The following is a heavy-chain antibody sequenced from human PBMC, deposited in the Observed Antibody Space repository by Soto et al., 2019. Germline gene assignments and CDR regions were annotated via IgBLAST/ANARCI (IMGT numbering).Heavy chain of an antibody. CDR3: AGDRDNSNWPNFDC. D-gene: IGHD6-13*01. CDR2: VIPIFDIT. V-gene: IGHV1-69*02. J-gene: IGHJ4*02. Sequence: QVQLVQSGSEVKKPGSSVKVSCKASGDTFSIYTISWVRQAPGQGLEWMGRVIPIFDITSYTQRFQGRVTITADKSTTTVYMELSSLRSEDTAVYYCAGDRDNSNWPNFDCWGQGTLVTVSS. CDR1: GDTFSIYT.